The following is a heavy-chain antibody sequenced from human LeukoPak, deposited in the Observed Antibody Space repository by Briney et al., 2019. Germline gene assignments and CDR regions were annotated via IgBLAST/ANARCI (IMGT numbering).Heavy chain of an antibody. CDR3: ARESETSGWYDY. Sequence: EGSLRLSCAAPGFIFDNYAIHWVRQAPGKGLEWVSLISGDGGSTFYADSVRGRFTISRDNTRKSLSLQMSSLRSEDTALYYCARESETSGWYDYWGQGTLVTVSS. CDR1: GFIFDNYA. J-gene: IGHJ4*02. V-gene: IGHV3-43*02. D-gene: IGHD6-19*01. CDR2: ISGDGGST.